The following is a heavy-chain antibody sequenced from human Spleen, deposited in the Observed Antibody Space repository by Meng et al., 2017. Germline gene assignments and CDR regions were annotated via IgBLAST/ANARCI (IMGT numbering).Heavy chain of an antibody. V-gene: IGHV3-23*01. D-gene: IGHD4-17*01. CDR1: GFTFSSYA. Sequence: GGSLRLSCAASGFTFSSYAMSWVRQAPGKGLEWVSAISGSGGSTYYADSVKDRFTISRDNSKNTLYLQMNSLRAEDTAVYYCARLSGFAVTQTIFDYWGQGTLVTVSS. CDR2: ISGSGGST. J-gene: IGHJ4*02. CDR3: ARLSGFAVTQTIFDY.